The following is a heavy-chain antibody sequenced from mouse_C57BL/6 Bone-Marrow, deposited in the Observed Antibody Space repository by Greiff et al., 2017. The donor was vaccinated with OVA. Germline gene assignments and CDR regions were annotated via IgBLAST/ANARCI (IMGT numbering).Heavy chain of an antibody. CDR3: ARGYDYDGDLYFDV. D-gene: IGHD2-4*01. CDR1: GYTFTSYW. J-gene: IGHJ1*03. CDR2: IDPSDSYT. V-gene: IGHV1-69*01. Sequence: VQLQQPGAELVMPGASVKLSCKASGYTFTSYWMHWVKQRPGQGLEWIGEIDPSDSYTNYNQKFKGKSTLTVDKSSSTAYMQLSSLTSEDSAVYYCARGYDYDGDLYFDVWGTGTTVTVSS.